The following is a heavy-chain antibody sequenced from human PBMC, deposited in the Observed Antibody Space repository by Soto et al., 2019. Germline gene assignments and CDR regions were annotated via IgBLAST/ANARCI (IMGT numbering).Heavy chain of an antibody. D-gene: IGHD2-2*01. Sequence: PSETLSLTCTVSGGSISSSSYYWGWIRQPPGKGLEWIGSIYYSGSTYYNPSLKSRVTISVDTSKNQFSLKLSSVTAADTAVYYCARSYCFITSRRDNWFVSWGQGTLVTVSS. CDR2: IYYSGST. CDR1: GGSISSSSYY. CDR3: ARSYCFITSRRDNWFVS. V-gene: IGHV4-39*01. J-gene: IGHJ5*01.